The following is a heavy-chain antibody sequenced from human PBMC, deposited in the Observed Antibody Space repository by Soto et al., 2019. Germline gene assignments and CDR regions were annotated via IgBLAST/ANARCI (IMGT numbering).Heavy chain of an antibody. Sequence: SVKVSCKASGGTFSSYAISWVRQAPGQGLEWMGGIIPIFGTANYAQKFQGRVTITADESTSTAYMELSSLRSEDTAVYYCARDLSTIIAVAGTYQPGPFDYWGQGTLVTVSS. J-gene: IGHJ4*02. D-gene: IGHD6-19*01. CDR1: GGTFSSYA. CDR3: ARDLSTIIAVAGTYQPGPFDY. V-gene: IGHV1-69*13. CDR2: IIPIFGTA.